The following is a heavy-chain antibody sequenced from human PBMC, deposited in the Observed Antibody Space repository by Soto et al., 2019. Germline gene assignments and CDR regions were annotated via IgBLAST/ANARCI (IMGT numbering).Heavy chain of an antibody. J-gene: IGHJ5*02. Sequence: QLQLQESGPGLVKPSETLSLTCTVSGGSISSSSYYWGWIRQPPGKGLEWIGSIYYSGSIYYNPSLKSRVTISVDTSKNQFSLKLSSVTAADTAVYYCARHVSLSSSWYRPNWFDPWGQGTLVTVSS. CDR2: IYYSGSI. V-gene: IGHV4-39*01. CDR3: ARHVSLSSSWYRPNWFDP. CDR1: GGSISSSSYY. D-gene: IGHD6-13*01.